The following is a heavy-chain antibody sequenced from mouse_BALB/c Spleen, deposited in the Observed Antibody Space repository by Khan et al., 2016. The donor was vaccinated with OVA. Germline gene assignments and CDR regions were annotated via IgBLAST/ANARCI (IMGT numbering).Heavy chain of an antibody. CDR2: ISSGDSYT. V-gene: IGHV5-9-3*01. Sequence: EVELVESGGDLVKPGGSLKLSCAASGFTFSGYALSWVRQTPEKRLEWVATISSGDSYTYYPDSVKGRFTISRDNVKNTLYLPMSSLRSEDTAMYYCASPPITTIVATSYWFFDVWGAGTTVTVSS. CDR3: ASPPITTIVATSYWFFDV. CDR1: GFTFSGYA. D-gene: IGHD1-1*01. J-gene: IGHJ1*01.